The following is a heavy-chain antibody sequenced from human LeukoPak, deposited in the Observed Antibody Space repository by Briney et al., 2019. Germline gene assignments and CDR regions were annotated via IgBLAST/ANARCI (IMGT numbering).Heavy chain of an antibody. V-gene: IGHV1-2*02. CDR1: GYTFTGYY. CDR3: ARDSGSYKIFDY. D-gene: IGHD1-26*01. Sequence: ASVKVSCKASGYTFTGYYMHWVRQAPGQGLEWMGWINPNSGGTNYAQKFQGRVTMTRDTSISTAYMELSRLRSDDTAVYYCARDSGSYKIFDYWGQGTLVTVSS. CDR2: INPNSGGT. J-gene: IGHJ4*02.